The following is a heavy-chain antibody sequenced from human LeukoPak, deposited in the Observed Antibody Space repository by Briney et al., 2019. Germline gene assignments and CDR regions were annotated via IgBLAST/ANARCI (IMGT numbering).Heavy chain of an antibody. J-gene: IGHJ4*02. Sequence: SETLSLTCTVSGGSISSYYWSWIRQPPGKGLEWIGYIYYSGSTNYNPSLKSRVTISVDTSKNQFSLKLSSVTAADTAVYYCASANSSGWYGYWGQGTLVTVSS. CDR3: ASANSSGWYGY. D-gene: IGHD6-19*01. CDR2: IYYSGST. V-gene: IGHV4-59*08. CDR1: GGSISSYY.